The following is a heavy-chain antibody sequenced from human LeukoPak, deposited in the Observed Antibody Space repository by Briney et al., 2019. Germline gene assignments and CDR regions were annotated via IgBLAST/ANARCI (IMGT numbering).Heavy chain of an antibody. CDR2: DNHSGNT. J-gene: IGHJ4*02. D-gene: IGHD6-13*01. CDR3: AREFERAAAGTGYYFDY. CDR1: GGSFSGYY. V-gene: IGHV4-34*01. Sequence: SETLSLTCALYGGSFSGYYWSWLRQPPGKGLEGIGEDNHSGNTNHNPSLKSRVTISVDTSKNQFSLKLSSVTAADTAVYYCAREFERAAAGTGYYFDYWGQGTLVTVSS.